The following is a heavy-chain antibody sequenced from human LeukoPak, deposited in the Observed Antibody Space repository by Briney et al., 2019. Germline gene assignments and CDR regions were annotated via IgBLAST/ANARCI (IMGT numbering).Heavy chain of an antibody. J-gene: IGHJ5*02. CDR1: GGSISSSSYY. CDR3: ARQRYYGSGSYSLNWFDP. CDR2: IYYSETT. V-gene: IGHV4-39*01. Sequence: SETLSLTCTVSGGSISSSSYYWGWIRQPPGKGLEWIGSIYYSETTYYNPSLKSRVTISVDTSKNQFSLRLSSMTAADTAVYYCARQRYYGSGSYSLNWFDPWGQGTLVTVSS. D-gene: IGHD3-10*01.